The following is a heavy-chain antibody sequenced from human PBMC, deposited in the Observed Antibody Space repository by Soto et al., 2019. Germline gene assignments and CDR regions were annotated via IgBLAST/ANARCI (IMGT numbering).Heavy chain of an antibody. CDR2: IIPIFGTA. J-gene: IGHJ4*02. CDR1: GGTFSSYA. V-gene: IGHV1-69*13. CDR3: ARGGDYDFWSGYYRY. D-gene: IGHD3-3*01. Sequence: ASVKFSCKASGGTFSSYAISWVRQAPGQGLEWMGGIIPIFGTANYAQKFQGRVTITADESTSTAYMELSSLRSEDTAVYYCARGGDYDFWSGYYRYWGQGTLVTVSS.